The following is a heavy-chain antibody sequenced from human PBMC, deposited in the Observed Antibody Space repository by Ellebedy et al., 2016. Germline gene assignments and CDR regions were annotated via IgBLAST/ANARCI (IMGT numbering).Heavy chain of an antibody. D-gene: IGHD2-21*01. V-gene: IGHV3-48*04. J-gene: IGHJ4*02. Sequence: GGSLRLSCAASGFTFSSYSMNWVRQAPGKGLEWVSYISSSSSTIYYADSVKGRFTISRDNAKNSLYLQMISLRAEDTATYFCAKDRRGIGLWWQVADFWGQGVLVTVSS. CDR2: ISSSSSTI. CDR1: GFTFSSYS. CDR3: AKDRRGIGLWWQVADF.